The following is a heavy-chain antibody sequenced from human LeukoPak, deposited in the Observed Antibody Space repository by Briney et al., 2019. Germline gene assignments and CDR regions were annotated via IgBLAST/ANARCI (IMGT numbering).Heavy chain of an antibody. V-gene: IGHV3-9*01. D-gene: IGHD6-19*01. J-gene: IGHJ4*02. CDR2: ISWNSGSI. CDR1: GFTFDDYA. CDR3: AKGSSGLDY. Sequence: GGSLRLSCAASGFTFDDYAMHWVRQAPGKGLEWVSGISWNSGSIGYADSVKGRFTISRDNAKNSLYLQMNSLRAEDTALYYCAKGSSGLDYWGQGTLVTVSS.